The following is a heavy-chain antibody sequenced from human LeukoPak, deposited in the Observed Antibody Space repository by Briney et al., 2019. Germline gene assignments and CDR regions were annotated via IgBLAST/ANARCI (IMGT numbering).Heavy chain of an antibody. J-gene: IGHJ3*02. D-gene: IGHD5-18*01. V-gene: IGHV3-33*01. CDR2: IWYDGSNK. Sequence: PGGSLRLSCAAPGFTFSSYGMHSVRQAPGKGLEWVAVIWYDGSNKYYADSVKGRFTISRDNSKNTLYLQMNSLRAEDTAVYYCARDFADTAMVFAIWGQGTMVTVSS. CDR1: GFTFSSYG. CDR3: ARDFADTAMVFAI.